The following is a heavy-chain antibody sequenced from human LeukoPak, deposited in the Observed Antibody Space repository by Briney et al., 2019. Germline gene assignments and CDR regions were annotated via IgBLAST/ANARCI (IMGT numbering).Heavy chain of an antibody. CDR1: GFTFSSYA. J-gene: IGHJ6*02. V-gene: IGHV3-23*01. Sequence: GGSLLLSCASSGFTFSSYAMSWVRPAPGKGLEWVSAISGSGGSTYYADSVKGRFTISRDNSKNPLYLQMNSLRAEDTAVYYCAKRGGYYGSGSYWPYYYYGMDVWGQGTTVTVSS. CDR3: AKRGGYYGSGSYWPYYYYGMDV. D-gene: IGHD3-10*01. CDR2: ISGSGGST.